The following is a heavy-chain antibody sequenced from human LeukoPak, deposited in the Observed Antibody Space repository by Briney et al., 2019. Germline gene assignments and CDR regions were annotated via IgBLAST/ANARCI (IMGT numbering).Heavy chain of an antibody. J-gene: IGHJ6*03. Sequence: PETLSLTCTLSGGSLSSSSYYWGWIRQPPGKGLEWLGSIYYSGSTYYNPSLKSRVTISVDTSKNQFSLKLSSVTAAATAVYYCARLYGVKGYYYYYMDVWGKGTTVTVSS. V-gene: IGHV4-39*01. CDR3: ARLYGVKGYYYYYMDV. CDR1: GGSLSSSSYY. CDR2: IYYSGST. D-gene: IGHD4-17*01.